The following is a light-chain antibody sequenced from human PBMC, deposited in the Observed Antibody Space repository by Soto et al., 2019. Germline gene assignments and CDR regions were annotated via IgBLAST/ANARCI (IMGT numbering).Light chain of an antibody. CDR2: EAS. CDR3: QQYATSPWT. J-gene: IGKJ1*01. V-gene: IGKV3-20*01. CDR1: QSITGRY. Sequence: PGEGATLSCTASQSITGRYLAWYQQRPGQAPRLLIYEASSRATGIPDRFSGSGSGTDFTLTISRLEPEDFAVYYCQQYATSPWTFGQGTKVDIK.